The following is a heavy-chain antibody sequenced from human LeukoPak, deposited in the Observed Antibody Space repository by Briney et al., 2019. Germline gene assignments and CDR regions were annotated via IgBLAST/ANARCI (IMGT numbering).Heavy chain of an antibody. CDR2: IYSSGST. CDR3: ASRSSIWSGYQDTLYYFDS. J-gene: IGHJ4*02. V-gene: IGHV4-59*01. Sequence: SETLSLTCTVSGGSISSYYWSWIRQPPGKRLEWIGHIYSSGSTNYNPSLKSRVTMSVDTSKNQFSLKLSSVTAADTAVYYCASRSSIWSGYQDTLYYFDSWGQGTLVTVSS. D-gene: IGHD3-3*01. CDR1: GGSISSYY.